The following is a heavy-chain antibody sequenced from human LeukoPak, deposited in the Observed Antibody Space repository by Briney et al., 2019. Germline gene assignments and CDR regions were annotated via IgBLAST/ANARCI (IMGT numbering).Heavy chain of an antibody. CDR3: ARGGAFCSITTCHEFDH. J-gene: IGHJ4*02. D-gene: IGHD2-2*01. CDR2: TNPSTGGT. Sequence: GASVKVSCKTSGYTFTGSYLHWVRQVPGQGLEWMGWTNPSTGGTKSAQQFEGRVTMTSDTSNTTGYLELRSLRLDDTATYYCARGGAFCSITTCHEFDHWGQGTLVIVSS. CDR1: GYTFTGSY. V-gene: IGHV1-2*02.